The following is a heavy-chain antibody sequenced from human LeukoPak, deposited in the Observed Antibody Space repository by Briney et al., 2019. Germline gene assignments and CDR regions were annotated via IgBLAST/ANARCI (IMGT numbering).Heavy chain of an antibody. CDR1: GGSFSDSY. CDR3: GRVVRYYNVGHYYGTDV. V-gene: IGHV4-34*01. J-gene: IGHJ6*02. Sequence: SETLSLTCAVFGGSFSDSYWSWIRQPPGKGLEWIGEINHSGSTNYNPSLKNRVTISVDTSKNQFSLKLSSVTAADTAVYYCGRVVRYYNVGHYYGTDVWGQGTTVTVSS. D-gene: IGHD3-10*01. CDR2: INHSGST.